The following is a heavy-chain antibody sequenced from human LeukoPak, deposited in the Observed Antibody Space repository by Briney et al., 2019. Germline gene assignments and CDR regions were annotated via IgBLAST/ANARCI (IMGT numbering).Heavy chain of an antibody. D-gene: IGHD5-18*01. J-gene: IGHJ6*03. CDR1: GGTFSSYA. CDR3: ARGGTDTAMVARVHYSYYMDV. Sequence: SVKVSCKASGGTFSSYAISWVRQAPGQGLEWMGGIIPIFGTANYAQKFQGRVTITTDESTSPAYMELSSLRSEDTAVFYCARGGTDTAMVARVHYSYYMDVWGKGTTVTVSS. V-gene: IGHV1-69*05. CDR2: IIPIFGTA.